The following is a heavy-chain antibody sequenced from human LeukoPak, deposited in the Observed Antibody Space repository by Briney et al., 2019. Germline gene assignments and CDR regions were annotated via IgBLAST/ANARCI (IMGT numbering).Heavy chain of an antibody. CDR1: GFTFSSYW. CDR2: INSDGSST. J-gene: IGHJ6*02. CDR3: ARLRVYRGQNFSSGWYEGYYYYGMDV. D-gene: IGHD6-19*01. V-gene: IGHV3-74*01. Sequence: GSLRLSCAASGFTFSSYWMQCVRQAPGKGMVWVSRINSDGSSTSYADSVKGRFTISRDNAKNTLYLQMNRLRAEDTAVYYCARLRVYRGQNFSSGWYEGYYYYGMDVWGQGTTVTVS.